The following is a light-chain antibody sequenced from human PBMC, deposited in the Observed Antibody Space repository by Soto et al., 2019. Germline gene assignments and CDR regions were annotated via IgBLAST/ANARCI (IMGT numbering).Light chain of an antibody. CDR3: SSYASSNSLV. CDR1: SSDVGGHNY. CDR2: EVS. J-gene: IGLJ2*01. Sequence: QSVLTQPPSASGSPGQAVTISCTGTSSDVGGHNYVSWYQQYPGKAPKLMIYEVSKRPSGVPDRFSGSKSGNTASLTVSGLQAEDEADYDCSSYASSNSLVFGGGTKVTVL. V-gene: IGLV2-8*01.